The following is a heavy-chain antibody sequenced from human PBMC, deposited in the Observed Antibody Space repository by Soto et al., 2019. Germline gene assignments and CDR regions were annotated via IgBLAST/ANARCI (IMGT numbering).Heavy chain of an antibody. J-gene: IGHJ6*02. V-gene: IGHV4-61*01. CDR1: GGSVSSGSHY. CDR3: ARNILHSSSSVYYYYGMDV. D-gene: IGHD6-6*01. Sequence: QVQLKEWGPGLVKPSETLSLTCTVSGGSVSSGSHYRSWIRQPPGKGLEWVGYIYNTGSTNYNPSLKSRVTISVDMSKNQFSLKLRSVTTADTAIYYCARNILHSSSSVYYYYGMDVWGRGTTVTVSS. CDR2: IYNTGST.